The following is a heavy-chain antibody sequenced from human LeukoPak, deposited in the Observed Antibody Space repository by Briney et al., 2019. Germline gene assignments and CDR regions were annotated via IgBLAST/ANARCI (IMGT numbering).Heavy chain of an antibody. Sequence: PRGSLRLSCVASGFTFSSYWMTWVRQAPGKGLEWLANIKEDGSIQYYLDSVRGRFTISRDNAKTSVYLQLNSLRADDTAVYSCAGDVWTGAAVSDYWGQGTLVTVSS. J-gene: IGHJ4*02. V-gene: IGHV3-7*01. CDR2: IKEDGSIQ. D-gene: IGHD3-16*01. CDR3: AGDVWTGAAVSDY. CDR1: GFTFSSYW.